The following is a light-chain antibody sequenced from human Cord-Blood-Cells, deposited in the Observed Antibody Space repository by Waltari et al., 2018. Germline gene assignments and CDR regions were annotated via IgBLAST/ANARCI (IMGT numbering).Light chain of an antibody. CDR1: QSVSSY. V-gene: IGKV3-11*01. CDR2: HAS. Sequence: IVLTQSPATLSLSHGDRATLSCRASQSVSSYLAWYQQNPGQAPRLLIYHASNRATGIPARFSGSGSATDFTLTISSLEPEDFAVYYCQQRSNWPTFGPGTKVDIK. CDR3: QQRSNWPT. J-gene: IGKJ3*01.